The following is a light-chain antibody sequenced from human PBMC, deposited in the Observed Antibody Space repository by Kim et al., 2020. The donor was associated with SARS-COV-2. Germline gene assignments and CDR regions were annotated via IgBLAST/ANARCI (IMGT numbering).Light chain of an antibody. CDR3: QSADSSDTFWV. CDR1: ALPKQY. J-gene: IGLJ3*02. V-gene: IGLV3-25*03. Sequence: PDTTARVTCSGDALPKQYVYWFQQEPGQAPVVVIYEDTERPSGIPERFSGSTSGTTVTLTISGVQAEDEADYYCQSADSSDTFWVFGGGTQLTVL. CDR2: EDT.